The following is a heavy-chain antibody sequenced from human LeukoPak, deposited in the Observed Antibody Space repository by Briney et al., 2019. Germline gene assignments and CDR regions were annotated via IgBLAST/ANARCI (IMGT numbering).Heavy chain of an antibody. Sequence: LSETLSLTCTVSGGSISSYYWSWIRQPPGKGLEWIGYIYYSGSTNYNPSLKSRVTISVDRSKNQFSLKLSSVTAADSAVYYCARGSIGGYTYGGAFDVWGQGTMVTVSS. D-gene: IGHD5-18*01. V-gene: IGHV4-59*12. CDR2: IYYSGST. CDR1: GGSISSYY. CDR3: ARGSIGGYTYGGAFDV. J-gene: IGHJ3*01.